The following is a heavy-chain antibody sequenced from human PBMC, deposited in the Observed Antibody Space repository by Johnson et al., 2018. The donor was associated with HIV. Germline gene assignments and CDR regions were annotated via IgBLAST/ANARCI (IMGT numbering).Heavy chain of an antibody. CDR2: ISYDGSNK. Sequence: QVQLVESGGGVVQPGRSLRLSCAASGFTFSSYAMHWVRQAPGKGLEWVAVISYDGSNKYYADSVKGRFTISRDNSKNTLYLQMNSLRAEDTAVYYCAKTLSPVSPDAFDIWGQGTMVTVSS. J-gene: IGHJ3*02. CDR3: AKTLSPVSPDAFDI. CDR1: GFTFSSYA. V-gene: IGHV3-30-3*02. D-gene: IGHD3-10*01.